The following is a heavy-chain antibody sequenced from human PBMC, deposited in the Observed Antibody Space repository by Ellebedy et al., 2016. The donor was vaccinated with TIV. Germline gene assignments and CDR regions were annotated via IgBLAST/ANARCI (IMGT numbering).Heavy chain of an antibody. Sequence: GESLKISCGTSGFTFSNNWMTWVRQAPGKGLEWVANIKQDGSEKYYVDSVKGRFSISRDNAKNSLYVQMNSLRDEDTAVYYCARDQWLGRAYYFDSWGQGTLVTVSS. J-gene: IGHJ4*02. CDR3: ARDQWLGRAYYFDS. D-gene: IGHD6-19*01. V-gene: IGHV3-7*01. CDR1: GFTFSNNW. CDR2: IKQDGSEK.